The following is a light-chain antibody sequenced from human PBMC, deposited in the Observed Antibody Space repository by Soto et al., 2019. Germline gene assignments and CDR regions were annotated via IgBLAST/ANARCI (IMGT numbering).Light chain of an antibody. J-gene: IGKJ1*01. CDR1: QNIRNC. CDR3: QQYDNLPCT. CDR2: AAS. V-gene: IGKV1-33*01. Sequence: DIQMTQSPSSLSASVGDRVTITCRASQNIRNCLDWYQQKPGKAPKLLIYAASTLQRGVPSRFSGSGSETDFTFTISSLQPEDIATYSCQQYDNLPCTFGEGTKV.